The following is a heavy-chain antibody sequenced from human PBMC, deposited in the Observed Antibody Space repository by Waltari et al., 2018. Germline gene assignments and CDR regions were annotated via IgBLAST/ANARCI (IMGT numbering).Heavy chain of an antibody. CDR1: GFTFSSYA. CDR2: NSGSGGST. J-gene: IGHJ4*02. V-gene: IGHV3-23*01. D-gene: IGHD6-13*01. Sequence: EVQLLESGGGLVQPGGSLRLSCAASGFTFSSYAMHWVRQAPGKGRAWGSDNSGSGGSTYYADSVKGRFTISRDNSKNTLYLQMNSLRAEDTAVYYCAASIAAAGAFDYWGQGTLVTVSS. CDR3: AASIAAAGAFDY.